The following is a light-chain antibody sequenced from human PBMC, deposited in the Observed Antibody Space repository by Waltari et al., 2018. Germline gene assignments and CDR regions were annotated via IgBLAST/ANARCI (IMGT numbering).Light chain of an antibody. CDR3: QNHERLPAT. V-gene: IGKV3-20*01. CDR1: QSIGRY. J-gene: IGKJ1*01. Sequence: EMVLTQSQGTLSLSPGERATLSCRASQSIGRYLAWYQQKPDQAPRLLIYGASSRATGIPDRFSGSGSGTDFSLTISRLEPEDFAVYYCQNHERLPATFGQGTKVEIK. CDR2: GAS.